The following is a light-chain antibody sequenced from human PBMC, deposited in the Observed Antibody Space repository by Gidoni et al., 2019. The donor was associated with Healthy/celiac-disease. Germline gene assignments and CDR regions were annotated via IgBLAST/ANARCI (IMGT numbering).Light chain of an antibody. Sequence: DIVLPQPPGTLSSSPGERATLSCRASQSVSSSYLAWYQQKPGQAPRLLIYGASSRASGIPDRFSGSGSGTDFTLTISRLEPEDFAVYYCQQYGSSRLTFXGXTKVEIK. J-gene: IGKJ4*01. CDR1: QSVSSSY. CDR2: GAS. V-gene: IGKV3-20*01. CDR3: QQYGSSRLT.